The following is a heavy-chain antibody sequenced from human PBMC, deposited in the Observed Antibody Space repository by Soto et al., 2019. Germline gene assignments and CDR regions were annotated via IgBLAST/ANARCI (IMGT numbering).Heavy chain of an antibody. J-gene: IGHJ4*02. D-gene: IGHD3-10*01. CDR2: SRNKASTYTT. CDR3: DGMANYLGXDY. V-gene: IGHV3-72*01. CDR1: GVTFSDHY. Sequence: PGGSLRLSCAASGVTFSDHYMDWVRQAPGKGLEWVGRSRNKASTYTTEYAASVKGRFTISRDDSKNSLYLQMNSLKTEDTAVYYCDGMANYLGXDYWGQGTLVTVSS.